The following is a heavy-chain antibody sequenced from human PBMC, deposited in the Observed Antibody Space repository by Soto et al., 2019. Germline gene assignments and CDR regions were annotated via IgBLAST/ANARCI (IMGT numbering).Heavy chain of an antibody. J-gene: IGHJ4*02. CDR3: ARGLDGSGSYIXDY. CDR1: GGSFSGYY. CDR2: INHSGST. V-gene: IGHV4-34*01. Sequence: PSETLSLTCAVYGGSFSGYYWSWIRQPPGKGLEWIGEINHSGSTNYNPSLKSRVTISVDTSKNQFSLKLSSVTAADTAVYYCARGLDGSGSYIXDYWGQGTLVTVSS. D-gene: IGHD3-10*01.